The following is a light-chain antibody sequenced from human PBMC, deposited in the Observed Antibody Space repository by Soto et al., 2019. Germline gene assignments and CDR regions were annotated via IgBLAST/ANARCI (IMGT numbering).Light chain of an antibody. J-gene: IGKJ4*01. V-gene: IGKV3-20*01. CDR1: QTVSNNF. CDR2: GAS. CDR3: RQYGRSLEFV. Sequence: IVLTQSPGTLSLSPGERATLSCRASQTVSNNFLAWYQEKPGRGPRLLIYGASTRATGVPDRFSGSGSGTDFTLTISRLDPEDFAVYYCRQYGRSLEFVVGGGTKVEIK.